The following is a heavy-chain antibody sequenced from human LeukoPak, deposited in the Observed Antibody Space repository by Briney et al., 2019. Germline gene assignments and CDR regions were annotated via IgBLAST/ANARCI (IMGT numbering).Heavy chain of an antibody. Sequence: GGSLRLSCAASGFTVSSNYMSWVRQAPGKGLEWVSVIYSGGSTYYADSVKGRFTISRDNSKNTLYLQMNSLRAEDTAVYYCARDGGIAVAGSLLAFDCWGQGTLVTVSS. V-gene: IGHV3-66*01. J-gene: IGHJ4*02. CDR2: IYSGGST. CDR3: ARDGGIAVAGSLLAFDC. D-gene: IGHD6-19*01. CDR1: GFTVSSNY.